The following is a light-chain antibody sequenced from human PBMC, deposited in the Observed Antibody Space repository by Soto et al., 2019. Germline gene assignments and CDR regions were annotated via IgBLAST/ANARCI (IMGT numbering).Light chain of an antibody. J-gene: IGLJ1*01. Sequence: QSVLTQPASVSDPPGQSITISCIGISSDIGGFNHVSWHQQHPGKAPKLIIYDVSNRPSGVSNRFSGSKTGNTASLVISGLQAEDEADYYCSSYTSSSSYVFGSGTKVTVL. CDR1: SSDIGGFNH. CDR3: SSYTSSSSYV. V-gene: IGLV2-14*03. CDR2: DVS.